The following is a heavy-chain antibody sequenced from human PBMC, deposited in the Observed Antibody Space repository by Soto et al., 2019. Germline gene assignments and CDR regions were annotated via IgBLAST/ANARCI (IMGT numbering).Heavy chain of an antibody. Sequence: QVQLVQSGAEVKKPGASVKVSCKASGYTFTSYDINWVRQATGQGLEWMGWMNPNSGNTGYAQKFQGRVTMTRNTSISTAYMELSSLRSEDMAVYYCARRRGSSRLNWFDPWGQGTLVTVSS. CDR1: GYTFTSYD. CDR2: MNPNSGNT. D-gene: IGHD6-13*01. CDR3: ARRRGSSRLNWFDP. V-gene: IGHV1-8*01. J-gene: IGHJ5*02.